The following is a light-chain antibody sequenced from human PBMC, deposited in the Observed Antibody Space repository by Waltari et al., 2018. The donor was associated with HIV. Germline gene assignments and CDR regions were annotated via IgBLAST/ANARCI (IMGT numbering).Light chain of an antibody. V-gene: IGLV2-14*01. CDR3: MSYISSATPE. CDR2: EVS. CDR1: SSALYNFKS. Sequence: QSALTQPASVSGSPGQSITISCTGTSSALYNFKSVSWYQHHPGKAPKVIIYEVSNRPSGVSYRFSGSKSGHTASLTISGLQAEDEADYFCMSYISSATPEFGGGTKLTVL. J-gene: IGLJ3*02.